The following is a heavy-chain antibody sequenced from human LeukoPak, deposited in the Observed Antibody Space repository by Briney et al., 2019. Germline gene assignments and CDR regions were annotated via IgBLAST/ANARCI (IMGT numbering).Heavy chain of an antibody. J-gene: IGHJ6*02. Sequence: GGSLRLSCAASGVTVSSHYMSWVRQAPGKGLEWISYISTGGTTIFYADSVKGRFTISRDNAKNSVFLQMNSLRADDTAVYYCARSVGMDVWGQGTTVTVSS. CDR1: GVTVSSHY. D-gene: IGHD3-3*01. CDR2: ISTGGTTI. V-gene: IGHV3-48*03. CDR3: ARSVGMDV.